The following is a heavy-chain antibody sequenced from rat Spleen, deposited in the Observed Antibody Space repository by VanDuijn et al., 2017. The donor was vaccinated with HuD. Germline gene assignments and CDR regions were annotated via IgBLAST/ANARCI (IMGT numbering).Heavy chain of an antibody. Sequence: QVQLKESGPGLVQPSQTLSLTCTVSGFSLISFSVNWVRQPPGKGLEWMGGIWGDGSTNYNSALKYRLNISRDTSKSQVFLKMNSLQTEDTAIYFCTLMYTTDYSYNWFAYWGQGTLVTVSS. V-gene: IGHV2-1*01. CDR1: GFSLISFS. J-gene: IGHJ3*01. CDR3: TLMYTTDYSYNWFAY. D-gene: IGHD1-6*01. CDR2: IWGDGST.